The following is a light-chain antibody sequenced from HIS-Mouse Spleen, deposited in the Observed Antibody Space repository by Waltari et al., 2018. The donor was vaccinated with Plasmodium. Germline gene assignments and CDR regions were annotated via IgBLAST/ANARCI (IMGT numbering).Light chain of an antibody. Sequence: DIQMTQSPSSLSASVGDRVTITCRASQSISSYLNWYQQKPGKAPKLLIYAASSLQSGVPSRFSGSGSGTDLTITISSLQPEYFATYYCQQSYSTWTFGQGTKVEIK. J-gene: IGKJ1*01. CDR3: QQSYSTWT. V-gene: IGKV1-39*01. CDR2: AAS. CDR1: QSISSY.